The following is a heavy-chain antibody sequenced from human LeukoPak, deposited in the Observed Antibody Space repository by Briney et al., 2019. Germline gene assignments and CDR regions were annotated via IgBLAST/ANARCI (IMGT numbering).Heavy chain of an antibody. J-gene: IGHJ6*03. CDR3: ASLQGAGDLPYYYYMDV. CDR1: GFTFNSYW. V-gene: IGHV3-7*01. D-gene: IGHD7-27*01. CDR2: IKQDGSEK. Sequence: PGGSLRLSCAASGFTFNSYWMSWVRQAPGKGLEWVANIKQDGSEKYYVDSVKGRFTISRDNAKNSLYLQMNSLRAEDTAVYYCASLQGAGDLPYYYYMDVWGKGTTVTVSS.